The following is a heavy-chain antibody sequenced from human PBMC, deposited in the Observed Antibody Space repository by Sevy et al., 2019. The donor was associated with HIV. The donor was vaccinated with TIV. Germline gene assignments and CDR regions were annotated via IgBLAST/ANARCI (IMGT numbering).Heavy chain of an antibody. CDR3: VKDPDYNFWRGDYGMDV. CDR1: GFSFSNSA. Sequence: GGSLRLSYSGSGFSFSNSAMSWVRQTPGKGLKYVSAISSDGVSTYYTDSVRGRFTISRDNSKNTLYLQMSSLRVEDTAVYYCVKDPDYNFWRGDYGMDVWGQGTTVTVSS. D-gene: IGHD3-3*01. CDR2: ISSDGVST. V-gene: IGHV3-64D*06. J-gene: IGHJ6*02.